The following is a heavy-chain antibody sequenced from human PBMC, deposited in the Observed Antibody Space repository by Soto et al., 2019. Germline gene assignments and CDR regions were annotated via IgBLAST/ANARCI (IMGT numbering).Heavy chain of an antibody. V-gene: IGHV3-11*01. CDR1: GFSFSDYY. Sequence: VGSLRLSCAASGFSFSDYYMSWIRQAPGKGLEWISHISRGGSTTYYADSLKGRITVSRDNAKNSLFLQMNSLRVEDTAIYYCATGGLFNSFESWGQGTLVTVSS. J-gene: IGHJ5*01. D-gene: IGHD5-12*01. CDR2: ISRGGSTT. CDR3: ATGGLFNSFES.